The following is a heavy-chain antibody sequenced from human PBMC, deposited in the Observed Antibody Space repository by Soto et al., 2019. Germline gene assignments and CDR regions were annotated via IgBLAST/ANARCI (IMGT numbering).Heavy chain of an antibody. V-gene: IGHV1-2*04. CDR3: ARAQKWQLTRSYYFDY. CDR2: INPNSGGT. J-gene: IGHJ4*02. CDR1: GYTFTGYY. D-gene: IGHD1-26*01. Sequence: ASVKVSCKASGYTFTGYYMHWVRQAPGQGLEWMGWINPNSGGTNYAQKFQGWVTMTRDTSISTAYMELSRLRSDDTAVYYCARAQKWQLTRSYYFDYWGQGTLVTVSS.